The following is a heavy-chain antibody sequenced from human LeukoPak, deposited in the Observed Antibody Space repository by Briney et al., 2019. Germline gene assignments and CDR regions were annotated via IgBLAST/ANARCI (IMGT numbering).Heavy chain of an antibody. J-gene: IGHJ4*02. Sequence: SETLSLTCAVYGGSFSSYYWSWIRQPAGKGLEWIGRICTSGSTNYNPSLKSRVTMSVDTSKNQFSLKLSSVTAADTAVYYCARDADCSSTSCYSIYFDYWGQGTLVTVSS. D-gene: IGHD2-2*01. CDR1: GGSFSSYY. V-gene: IGHV4-4*07. CDR3: ARDADCSSTSCYSIYFDY. CDR2: ICTSGST.